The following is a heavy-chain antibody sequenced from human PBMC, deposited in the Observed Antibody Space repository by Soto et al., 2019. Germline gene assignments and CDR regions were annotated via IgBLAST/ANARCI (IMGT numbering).Heavy chain of an antibody. CDR3: APGRYYLDH. J-gene: IGHJ4*02. CDR1: GDTFSKHT. CDR2: IRPTVATA. Sequence: QVQLEQSGAEVKKPGSSVKVSCKASGDTFSKHTFSWVRQAPGQGLEWMGRIRPTVATATYAQKFQGRVAIVADEATGTVYMELMRLRSEDTAMYDFAPGRYYLDHGGQGALVTVSS. V-gene: IGHV1-69*08.